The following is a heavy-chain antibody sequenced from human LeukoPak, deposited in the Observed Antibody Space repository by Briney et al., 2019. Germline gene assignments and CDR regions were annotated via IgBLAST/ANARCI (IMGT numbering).Heavy chain of an antibody. CDR3: ARQTYSMSGGEDY. J-gene: IGHJ4*02. V-gene: IGHV4-59*08. Sequence: SETLSLTCTVSGGSISSYYWSWIRQPPGKGLEWIGYIYYSGSTNYNPSLKSRVTISVDTSKNQFSLKLSSVTAADTAVYYCARQTYSMSGGEDYWGQGTLVTVSS. CDR2: IYYSGST. D-gene: IGHD2-21*01. CDR1: GGSISSYY.